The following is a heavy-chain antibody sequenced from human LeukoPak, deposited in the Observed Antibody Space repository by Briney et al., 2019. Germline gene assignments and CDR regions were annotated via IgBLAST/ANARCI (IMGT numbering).Heavy chain of an antibody. CDR1: GFTFSSYA. CDR2: ISYDGSNK. V-gene: IGHV3-30*01. Sequence: GRSLRLSCAASGFTFSSYAMHWVRQAPGKGLEWVAVISYDGSNKYYADSVKGRFTISRDNSKNTLYLQMNSLRAEDTAVYYCARVDNYYYYYYMDVWGKGTTVTVSS. D-gene: IGHD3/OR15-3a*01. J-gene: IGHJ6*03. CDR3: ARVDNYYYYYYMDV.